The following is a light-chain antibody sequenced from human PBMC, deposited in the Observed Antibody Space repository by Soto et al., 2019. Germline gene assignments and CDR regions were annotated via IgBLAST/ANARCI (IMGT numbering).Light chain of an antibody. CDR2: EVT. J-gene: IGLJ2*01. CDR3: SSYTSSSTLV. V-gene: IGLV2-14*01. CDR1: RHNVGGYNY. Sequence: QSALTQPASVSGSPGQSITISCTGTRHNVGGYNYVSWYQQHPGKAPKLIIFEVTNRPSGISDRFSGSKSGNTASLTISGLQADDESHYYCSSYTSSSTLVFGGGTKVTVL.